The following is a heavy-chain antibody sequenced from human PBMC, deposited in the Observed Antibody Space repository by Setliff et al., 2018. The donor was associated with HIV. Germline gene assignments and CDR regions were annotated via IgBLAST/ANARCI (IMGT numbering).Heavy chain of an antibody. D-gene: IGHD1-1*01. Sequence: GGSLRLSCAASRFTFSSYGMYWVRQAPGKGLEWVAYIWYDGINKYYADSVKGRFTVSRDNSKNTVSLQMNSLRAEDTAVYYCARDPPRSGLTSDDMAVYFCARQLSNSLDHWGQGTTVTVSS. CDR2: IWYDGINK. CDR1: RFTFSSYG. CDR3: ARDPPRSGLTSDDMAVYFCARQLSNSLDH. V-gene: IGHV3-33*07. J-gene: IGHJ4*02.